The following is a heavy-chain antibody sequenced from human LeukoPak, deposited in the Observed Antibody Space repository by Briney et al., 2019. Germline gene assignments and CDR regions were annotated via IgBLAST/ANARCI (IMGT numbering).Heavy chain of an antibody. CDR3: ARGGGLDV. Sequence: GGSLRLSCAASGFTFSSYALSWVRQAPGKGLEWVSTISDSGGSTQSADSVKGRFTISRDNAKNSLYLQMSNLRAEDTAVYFCARGGGLDVWGQGATVTVSS. CDR1: GFTFSSYA. D-gene: IGHD3-16*01. V-gene: IGHV3-23*01. CDR2: ISDSGGST. J-gene: IGHJ6*02.